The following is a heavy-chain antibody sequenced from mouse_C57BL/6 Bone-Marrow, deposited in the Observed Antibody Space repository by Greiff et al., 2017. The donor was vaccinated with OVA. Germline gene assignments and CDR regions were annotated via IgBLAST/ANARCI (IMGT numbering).Heavy chain of an antibody. Sequence: VKLQESGAELVRPGASVTLSCKASGYTFTDYEMHWVKQTPVHGLEWIGAIDPETGGTAYNQKFKGKAILTADKSSSTAYMELRSLTSEDSAVYYCTSGGWPTGTWFAYWGQGTLVTVSA. CDR1: GYTFTDYE. CDR3: TSGGWPTGTWFAY. D-gene: IGHD1-1*01. CDR2: IDPETGGT. V-gene: IGHV1-15*01. J-gene: IGHJ3*01.